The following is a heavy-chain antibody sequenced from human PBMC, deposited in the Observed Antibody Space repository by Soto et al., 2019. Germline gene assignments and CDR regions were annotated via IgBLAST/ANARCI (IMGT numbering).Heavy chain of an antibody. V-gene: IGHV3-49*04. CDR2: IRSKAYGGTT. J-gene: IGHJ4*02. Sequence: GGSLRLSCTASGFTFGDYAMSWVRQAPGKGLEWVGFIRSKAYGGTTEYAASVKGRFTISRDDSKSIAYLQMNSLKTEETDVYSCTVIVVVPAANNDWGQGTLVTV. CDR3: TVIVVVPAANND. CDR1: GFTFGDYA. D-gene: IGHD2-2*01.